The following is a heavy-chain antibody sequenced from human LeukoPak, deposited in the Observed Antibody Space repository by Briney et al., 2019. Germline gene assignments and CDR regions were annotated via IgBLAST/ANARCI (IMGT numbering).Heavy chain of an antibody. D-gene: IGHD2-15*01. CDR1: GLTFRNYG. J-gene: IGHJ4*02. CDR2: ISYDGSNK. CDR3: ANGGYYSLDS. Sequence: GGSLRLSCAASGLTFRNYGMHWVRQAPGKGLEWVAVISYDGSNKYYADSVKGRFTISRDNSKRTLFLQTDNLRGEDTAVYYCANGGYYSLDSWGQGTLVTVSS. V-gene: IGHV3-30*18.